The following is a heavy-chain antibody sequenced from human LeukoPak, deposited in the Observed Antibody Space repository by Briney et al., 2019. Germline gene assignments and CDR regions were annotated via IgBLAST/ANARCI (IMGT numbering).Heavy chain of an antibody. CDR2: IYYSGST. Sequence: PSETLSLTCTVSGGSISSSSYYWGWIRQPPGKGLEWIGSIYYSGSTYYNPSLKSRVTISVDTSKNQFSLKLSSVTAADTAVYYCARVVVAATRHNWFDPWGQGTLVTVSS. D-gene: IGHD2-15*01. V-gene: IGHV4-39*07. J-gene: IGHJ5*02. CDR1: GGSISSSSYY. CDR3: ARVVVAATRHNWFDP.